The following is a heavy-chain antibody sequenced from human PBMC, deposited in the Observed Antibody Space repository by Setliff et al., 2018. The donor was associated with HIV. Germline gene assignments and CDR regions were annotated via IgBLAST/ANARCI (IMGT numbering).Heavy chain of an antibody. Sequence: GGSLRLSCAVSGFTVTSHYMTWVRQAPGKGLEWVSILYSGGTIHYADSVKGRFTISRDNSKNTLYLQMNSLRAEDTAVYYCARAHYYDRGAFDIWGQGTMVTVSS. J-gene: IGHJ3*02. D-gene: IGHD3-22*01. CDR3: ARAHYYDRGAFDI. CDR1: GFTVTSHY. V-gene: IGHV3-66*01. CDR2: LYSGGTI.